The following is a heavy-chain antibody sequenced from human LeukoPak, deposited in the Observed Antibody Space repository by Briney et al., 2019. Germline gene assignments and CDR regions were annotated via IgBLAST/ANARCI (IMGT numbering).Heavy chain of an antibody. CDR1: GYTFTGYY. D-gene: IGHD5-12*01. Sequence: ASVKVSCKASGYTFTGYYMHWVRQAPGQGLEWMGWINHNSGGTNYAQKSQGRVTMTRDTSISTVYMELSRLRSDDTAVYYCAREGIVATPDFYYYYGMDVWGQGTTVTVSS. CDR3: AREGIVATPDFYYYYGMDV. J-gene: IGHJ6*02. CDR2: INHNSGGT. V-gene: IGHV1-2*02.